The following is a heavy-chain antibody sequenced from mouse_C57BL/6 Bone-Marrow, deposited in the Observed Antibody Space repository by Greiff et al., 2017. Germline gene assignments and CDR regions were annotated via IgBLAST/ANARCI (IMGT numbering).Heavy chain of an antibody. J-gene: IGHJ3*01. D-gene: IGHD2-4*01. CDR1: GFTFSDYG. CDR3: ARGYDYDVPWFAY. Sequence: EVMLVESGGGLVKPGGSLKLSCAASGFTFSDYGMHWVRQAPEKGLEWVAYISSGSSTIYYADTVKGRFTISRDNAKNTLFLQMTSLRSEDTAMYYCARGYDYDVPWFAYWGQGTLVTVSA. V-gene: IGHV5-17*01. CDR2: ISSGSSTI.